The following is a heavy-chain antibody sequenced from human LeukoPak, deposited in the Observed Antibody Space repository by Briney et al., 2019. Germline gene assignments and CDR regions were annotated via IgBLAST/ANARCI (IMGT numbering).Heavy chain of an antibody. CDR2: IYHSGST. CDR1: GGSISSSNW. CDR3: ARGPSSGYYVYCYGMDV. Sequence: SETLSLTCAVSGGSISSSNWWSWVRQPPGKGLEWIGEIYHSGSTNYNPSLKSRVTISVDKSKNQFSLKLSSVTAADTAVYYCARGPSSGYYVYCYGMDVWGQGTTVTVSS. D-gene: IGHD3-22*01. J-gene: IGHJ6*02. V-gene: IGHV4-4*02.